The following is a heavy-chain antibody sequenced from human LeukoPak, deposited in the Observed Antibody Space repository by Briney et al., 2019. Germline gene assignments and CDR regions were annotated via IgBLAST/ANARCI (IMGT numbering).Heavy chain of an antibody. CDR1: GFTFSSYA. D-gene: IGHD3-22*01. J-gene: IGHJ4*02. V-gene: IGHV3-23*01. CDR2: ISGSGGST. CDR3: AKAFYDSSGYYLDY. Sequence: PGGSLRLSCAASGFTFSSYAMSWVRQAPGKGLEWVSAISGSGGSTYYADSVKGRFTISRDNSKYTLYLQMNSLRAEDTAVYYCAKAFYDSSGYYLDYWGQGTLVTVSS.